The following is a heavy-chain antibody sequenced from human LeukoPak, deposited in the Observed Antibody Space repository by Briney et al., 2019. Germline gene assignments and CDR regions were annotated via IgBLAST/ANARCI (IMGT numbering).Heavy chain of an antibody. CDR3: ARGLMVRGVYFDY. CDR2: ITSSSSYI. CDR1: GFTFSSYV. Sequence: GGSLRLSCAASGFTFSSYVMHWVRQAPGKGLEWVSSITSSSSYIYYADSMKGRFTISRDNAKNSLYLQMNSLRAEDTAVYYCARGLMVRGVYFDYWGQGTLVTVSS. J-gene: IGHJ4*02. V-gene: IGHV3-21*01. D-gene: IGHD3-10*01.